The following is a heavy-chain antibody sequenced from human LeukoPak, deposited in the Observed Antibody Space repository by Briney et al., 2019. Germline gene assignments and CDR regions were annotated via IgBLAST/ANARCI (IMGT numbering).Heavy chain of an antibody. Sequence: PGGSLRLSCEASGFAFSGYWMSWVRQAPGKGLEWVSSISTSSTYIFYADSVKGRFTISRDNAKNSLYLQMNSLRADDTAVYYCATGKHYYDSSGYYFYYFDYWGQGTLVTVSS. CDR1: GFAFSGYW. D-gene: IGHD3-22*01. CDR3: ATGKHYYDSSGYYFYYFDY. CDR2: ISTSSTYI. V-gene: IGHV3-21*01. J-gene: IGHJ4*02.